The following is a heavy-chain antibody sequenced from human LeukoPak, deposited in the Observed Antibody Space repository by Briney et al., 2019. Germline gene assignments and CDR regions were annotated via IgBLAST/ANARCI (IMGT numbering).Heavy chain of an antibody. D-gene: IGHD2-2*01. J-gene: IGHJ5*02. Sequence: GGSLRLSCAASGFTFSSFSMNWVRQAPGKGLEWVSTVSTGGAATYYADSVKGRFTISRDNSENTLYLQMNSLRAEDTAVYYCATRGREAHIVVVPAPFDPWGQGTLVTVSS. CDR3: ATRGREAHIVVVPAPFDP. CDR2: VSTGGAAT. CDR1: GFTFSSFS. V-gene: IGHV3-23*01.